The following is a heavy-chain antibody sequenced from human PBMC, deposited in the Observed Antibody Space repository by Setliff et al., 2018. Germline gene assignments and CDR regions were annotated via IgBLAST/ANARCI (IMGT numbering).Heavy chain of an antibody. Sequence: TLSLTCTVSGASLRSGSNYWGWFRQPAGKGLEWIGRIYTSGATTYSPSLKSRVSISADTSKNLLSLTLKSVTAADTAVYYCARDPGFRSGTWSLDLWGQGTQVTVSS. J-gene: IGHJ5*02. CDR3: ARDPGFRSGTWSLDL. CDR1: GASLRSGSNY. CDR2: IYTSGAT. D-gene: IGHD3-10*01. V-gene: IGHV4-61*02.